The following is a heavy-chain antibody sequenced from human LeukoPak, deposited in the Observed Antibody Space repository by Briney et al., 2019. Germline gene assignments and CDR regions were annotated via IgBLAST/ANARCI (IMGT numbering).Heavy chain of an antibody. Sequence: PGGSLRLSCAASGFTFSSYSMNWVRQAPGKGLEWVSSISSSCSSIYYADSVKGRFTISRDNAKNSLYLQMNSLRAEDTAVYYCARASGDIVETATMGSYWGQGTLVTVSS. CDR3: ARASGDIVETATMGSY. V-gene: IGHV3-21*01. CDR2: ISSSCSSI. CDR1: GFTFSSYS. J-gene: IGHJ4*02. D-gene: IGHD5-18*01.